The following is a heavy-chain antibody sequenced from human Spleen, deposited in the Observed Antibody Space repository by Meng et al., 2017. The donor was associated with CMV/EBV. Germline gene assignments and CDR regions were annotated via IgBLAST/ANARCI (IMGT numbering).Heavy chain of an antibody. V-gene: IGHV3-74*01. CDR3: ARDRGFMEWSLDY. J-gene: IGHJ4*02. CDR2: INKDETKT. CDR1: GFSVSNYW. Sequence: CADSGFSVSNYWMHWVRQVPGKGLVWVSHINKDETKTSYADSVKGRFTISRDNARNTIYLQMNSLRVEDTAVYYCARDRGFMEWSLDYWGQGALVTVSS. D-gene: IGHD3-3*01.